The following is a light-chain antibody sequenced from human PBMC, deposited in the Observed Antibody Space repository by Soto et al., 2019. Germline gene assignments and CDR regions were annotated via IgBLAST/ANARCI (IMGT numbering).Light chain of an antibody. Sequence: EIVLTQSPATLSLSPGERAPLSCRPCHSCSSYLAWYQQKPGQAPRRLIYDASNRATGIPARFSGSGSGTDFTLTISSLEPEDFAVYYCQQRSNCPPKYTFGKGKKLEIQ. V-gene: IGKV3-11*01. CDR2: DAS. J-gene: IGKJ2*01. CDR1: HSCSSY. CDR3: QQRSNCPPKYT.